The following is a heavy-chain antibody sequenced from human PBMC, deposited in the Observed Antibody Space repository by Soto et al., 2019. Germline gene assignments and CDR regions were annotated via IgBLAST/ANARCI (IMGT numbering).Heavy chain of an antibody. CDR3: ARSPPAMLSPNI. CDR2: IDHSGNT. J-gene: IGHJ4*02. Sequence: SETLSLTCTVSGSSISTYSWSWIRQPPGKGLEWIGYIDHSGNTNYNPSLKSRVTLSVDTSKNQFSLKLTSVTAADTAVYYCARSPPAMLSPNIWGQGTLVTVSS. V-gene: IGHV4-59*01. CDR1: GSSISTYS. D-gene: IGHD5-18*01.